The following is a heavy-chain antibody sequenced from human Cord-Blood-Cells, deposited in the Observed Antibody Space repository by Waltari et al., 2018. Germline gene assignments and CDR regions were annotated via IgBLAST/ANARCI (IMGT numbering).Heavy chain of an antibody. CDR1: GFTVSSNY. Sequence: EVQLVESGGGLIQPGGSLRLSCAASGFTVSSNYMSWVRQAPGKGLEWVSVIYSGGSTYYADSVKGRFTISRDNSRNTLYLQMNSLRAEDTAVYYCARSISYIAALAFDIWGQGTMVTVSS. CDR2: IYSGGST. V-gene: IGHV3-53*01. D-gene: IGHD6-6*01. CDR3: ARSISYIAALAFDI. J-gene: IGHJ3*02.